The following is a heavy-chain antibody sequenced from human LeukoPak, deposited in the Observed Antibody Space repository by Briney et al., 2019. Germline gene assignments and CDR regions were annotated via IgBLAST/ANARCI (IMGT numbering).Heavy chain of an antibody. V-gene: IGHV4-38-2*01. J-gene: IGHJ4*02. CDR3: ARLRSSSLVDY. CDR2: IYHSGST. CDR1: GYSISSGYY. D-gene: IGHD6-13*01. Sequence: PSETLSLTRAVSGYSISSGYYWGWIRQPPGKGLEWIGSIYHSGSTYYNPSLKSRVTISVDTSKNQFSLKLSSVTAADTAVYYCARLRSSSLVDYWGQGTLVTVSS.